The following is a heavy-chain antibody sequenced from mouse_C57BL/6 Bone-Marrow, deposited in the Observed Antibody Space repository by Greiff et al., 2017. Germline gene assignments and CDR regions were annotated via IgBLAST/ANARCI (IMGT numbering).Heavy chain of an antibody. Sequence: QVQLQQPGAELVKPGASVKLSCKASGYTFTSYWMQWVKQRPGQGLEWIGEIDPSDSYTNYNQKFKGKATLTVDTSSSTAYMQLSSLTSEDSAVYYCAKEAYDGPFGVWGTGTTVTVSS. V-gene: IGHV1-50*01. CDR3: AKEAYDGPFGV. CDR2: IDPSDSYT. CDR1: GYTFTSYW. D-gene: IGHD2-3*01. J-gene: IGHJ1*03.